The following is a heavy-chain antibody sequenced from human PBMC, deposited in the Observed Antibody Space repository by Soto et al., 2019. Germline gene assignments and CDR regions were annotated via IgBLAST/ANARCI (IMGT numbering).Heavy chain of an antibody. V-gene: IGHV1-69*01. Sequence: QVQLVQSGAEVKKPGSSVKVSCKASGGTFSSYAISWVRQAPGQGLEWMGGIIPISDTTNYAQTFQGRVTITADESTSTAYMELSSLRSEDTAVYYCARSQGSSTSLEIYYYYCYGMDVWGQGTTVTVSS. CDR2: IIPISDTT. D-gene: IGHD2-2*01. CDR3: ARSQGSSTSLEIYYYYCYGMDV. J-gene: IGHJ6*02. CDR1: GGTFSSYA.